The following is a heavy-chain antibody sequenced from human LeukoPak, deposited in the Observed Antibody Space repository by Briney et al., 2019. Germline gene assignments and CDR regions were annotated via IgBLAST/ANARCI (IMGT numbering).Heavy chain of an antibody. V-gene: IGHV4-39*01. CDR2: ISYSGST. D-gene: IGHD3-10*01. CDR3: ARAIASSGSRLFDY. CDR1: GDSISSSDYY. Sequence: ASETLSLTCTVSGDSISSSDYYWGWIRQPPGKGLGWIGTISYSGSTYYNPSLQSRVTISVDTSKNQFSLELSSVTAADTAVYYCARAIASSGSRLFDYWGLGTLVTVSS. J-gene: IGHJ4*02.